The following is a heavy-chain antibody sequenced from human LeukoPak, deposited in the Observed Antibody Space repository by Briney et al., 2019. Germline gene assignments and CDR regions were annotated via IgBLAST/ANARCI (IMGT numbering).Heavy chain of an antibody. CDR3: ASPGLNYYDSSGYYYPDY. CDR2: ISSSGSTI. CDR1: GFTFSDYY. D-gene: IGHD3-22*01. V-gene: IGHV3-11*04. Sequence: GGSLRLSCAASGFTFSDYYMSWIRQAPGKGLEWVSYISSSGSTIYYADSVKGRFTISRDNAKNSLYLQMNSLRAEDTAVYYCASPGLNYYDSSGYYYPDYWGQGTLVTVSS. J-gene: IGHJ4*02.